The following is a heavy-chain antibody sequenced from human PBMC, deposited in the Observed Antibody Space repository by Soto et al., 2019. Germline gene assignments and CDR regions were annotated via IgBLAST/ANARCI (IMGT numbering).Heavy chain of an antibody. CDR2: ISSSSSYI. V-gene: IGHV3-21*01. CDR3: ARDVYSSSSPRGSYYYYGMDV. D-gene: IGHD6-13*01. CDR1: GFTFSSYS. Sequence: EVQLVESGGGLVKPGGSLRLSCAASGFTFSSYSMNWVRQAPGKGLEWVSSISSSSSYIYYADSVKGRFTISRDNAKNSLYLQMNSLRAEDTAVYYCARDVYSSSSPRGSYYYYGMDVWGQGTTVTVSS. J-gene: IGHJ6*02.